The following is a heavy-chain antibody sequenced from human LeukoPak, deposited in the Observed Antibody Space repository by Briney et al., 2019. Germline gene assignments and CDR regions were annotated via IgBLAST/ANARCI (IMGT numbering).Heavy chain of an antibody. CDR3: AKVGRDNYNYYY. D-gene: IGHD5-24*01. V-gene: IGHV3-23*01. J-gene: IGHJ4*02. CDR1: GFTFSSYA. CDR2: ISGSGDST. Sequence: GGSLRLSCAASGFTFSSYAMSWVRQAPGKGLEWVSVISGSGDSTYYADSVKGRFTISRDKSKNTLSLQMNSLRAEDTAVYYCAKVGRDNYNYYYWGQGTLVTVSS.